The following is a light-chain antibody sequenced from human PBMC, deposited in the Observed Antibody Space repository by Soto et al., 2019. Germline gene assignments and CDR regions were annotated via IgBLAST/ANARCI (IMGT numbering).Light chain of an antibody. Sequence: QSALTQPASVSGSPGQSITISCTGTSSDVGTYNYVSWYQHRPGKAPKLMIYDVSYRPSGVSNRFSGSMSANTASLTISGLQADDEADYFCSSYTTSNTQVFGGGTKLTVL. CDR2: DVS. V-gene: IGLV2-14*01. CDR3: SSYTTSNTQV. CDR1: SSDVGTYNY. J-gene: IGLJ3*02.